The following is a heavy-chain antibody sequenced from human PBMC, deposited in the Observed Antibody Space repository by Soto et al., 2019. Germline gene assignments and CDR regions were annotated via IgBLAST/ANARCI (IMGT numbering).Heavy chain of an antibody. Sequence: GGSLRLSCAASGFTFSSYWMSWVRQAPGKGLEWVANIKQDGSEKYYVDSVKGRFTISRDNAKNSLYLQMNSLRAEDTAVYYCASESQNDFWSETSYWGQGTLVTVSS. J-gene: IGHJ4*02. CDR2: IKQDGSEK. V-gene: IGHV3-7*01. CDR3: ASESQNDFWSETSY. CDR1: GFTFSSYW. D-gene: IGHD3-3*01.